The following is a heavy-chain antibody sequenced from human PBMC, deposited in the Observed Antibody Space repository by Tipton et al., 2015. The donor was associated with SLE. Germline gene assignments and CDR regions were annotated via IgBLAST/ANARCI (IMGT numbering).Heavy chain of an antibody. CDR1: GFTFDDYA. V-gene: IGHV3-43*02. CDR3: AKGPTHYYDSSGVFDY. CDR2: ISGDGGST. Sequence: QLVQSGGGVVQPGGSLRLSCAASGFTFDDYAMHWVRQAPGKGLEWVSLISGDGGSTYYADSVKGRFTISRDNSKNSLYLQMNSLRTEDTALYYCAKGPTHYYDSSGVFDYWGQGTLVTVSS. D-gene: IGHD3-22*01. J-gene: IGHJ4*02.